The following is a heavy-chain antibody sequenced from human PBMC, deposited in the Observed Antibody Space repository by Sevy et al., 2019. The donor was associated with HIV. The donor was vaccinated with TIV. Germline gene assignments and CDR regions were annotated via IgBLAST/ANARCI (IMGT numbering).Heavy chain of an antibody. D-gene: IGHD3-22*01. V-gene: IGHV1-18*01. CDR3: ASESDGRGRYYLDYFDS. CDR2: IRTKNGET. CDR1: GYTFIKHP. J-gene: IGHJ4*02. Sequence: ASVKVACKTSGYTFIKHPLSWVRQAPGQGLEWMGCIRTKNGETKYAQKFQGRATRTTDTSTSTAYMELRSLRSDDTAVYYCASESDGRGRYYLDYFDSWGQGTLVTVSS.